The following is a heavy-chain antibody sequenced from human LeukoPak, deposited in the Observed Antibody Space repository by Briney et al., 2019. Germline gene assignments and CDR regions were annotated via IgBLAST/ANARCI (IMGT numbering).Heavy chain of an antibody. V-gene: IGHV3-33*06. Sequence: SGGSLRLSCAASGFTFSSYGMHWVRQAPGKGLEWVAVIWYDGSNKYYADSVKGRFTISRDNSKNTLYLQMNSLRAEDTAVYYCAKDQRYYDSSGPFGYWGQGTLVTVSS. J-gene: IGHJ4*02. CDR3: AKDQRYYDSSGPFGY. D-gene: IGHD3-22*01. CDR2: IWYDGSNK. CDR1: GFTFSSYG.